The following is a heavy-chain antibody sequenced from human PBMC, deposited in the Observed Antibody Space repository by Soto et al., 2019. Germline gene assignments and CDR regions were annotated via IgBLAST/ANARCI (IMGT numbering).Heavy chain of an antibody. V-gene: IGHV1-69*14. CDR1: GDTFRSNG. CDR2: IIPIYGTV. J-gene: IGHJ5*01. Sequence: QVQLVQSGTEVTKPGSSVQVSCKVSGDTFRSNGISWVRQVPGQGLDWLGGIIPIYGTVNYALKFLGRVTITADKSTSTAYMALSGLRPDDTGVYYCARDGGVTGMTPILDSWGQGTVVTVSP. D-gene: IGHD2-21*02. CDR3: ARDGGVTGMTPILDS.